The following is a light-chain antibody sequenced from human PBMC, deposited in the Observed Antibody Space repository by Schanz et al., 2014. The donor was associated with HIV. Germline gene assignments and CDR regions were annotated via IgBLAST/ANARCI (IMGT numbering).Light chain of an antibody. CDR3: QQYYSYPLT. J-gene: IGKJ3*01. Sequence: DIQMTQSPSTLSASVGDRVSITCRSSQSINSGLAWYQQKPGKAPNLLIYEASTLETGVPSRFSGSGSGTEFTLTISCLQSEDFATYYCQQYYSYPLTFGPGTTVDIK. V-gene: IGKV1-5*03. CDR1: QSINSG. CDR2: EAS.